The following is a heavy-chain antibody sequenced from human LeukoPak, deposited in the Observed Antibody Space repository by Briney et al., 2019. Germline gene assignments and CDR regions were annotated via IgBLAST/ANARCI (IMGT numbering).Heavy chain of an antibody. CDR3: ASVSYSDFSPVDY. V-gene: IGHV1-2*02. D-gene: IGHD3-3*01. Sequence: GASVKVSCKASGYTFTGYYMHWVRQAPGKGLEWMGWINPNSGGTNYAQKFQGRVTMTRDTSISTAYMELSRLTSDDTAVYFCASVSYSDFSPVDYWGQGTLVTVSS. CDR2: INPNSGGT. J-gene: IGHJ4*02. CDR1: GYTFTGYY.